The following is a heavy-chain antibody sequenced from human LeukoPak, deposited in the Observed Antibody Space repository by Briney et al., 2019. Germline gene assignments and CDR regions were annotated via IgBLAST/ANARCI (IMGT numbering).Heavy chain of an antibody. J-gene: IGHJ5*02. V-gene: IGHV4-61*02. CDR2: IYTSGST. CDR3: ARAQRMGRYSYYYGSGSLYNWFDP. CDR1: GGSISSGSYY. Sequence: SETLSLTCTVSGGSISSGSYYWSWIRQPAGEGLEWIGRIYTSGSTNYNPSLKSRVTISVDTSKNQFSLKLSSVTAADTAVYYCARAQRMGRYSYYYGSGSLYNWFDPWGQGTLVTVSS. D-gene: IGHD3-10*01.